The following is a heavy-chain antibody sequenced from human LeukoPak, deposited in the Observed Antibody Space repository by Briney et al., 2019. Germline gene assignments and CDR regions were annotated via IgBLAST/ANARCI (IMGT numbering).Heavy chain of an antibody. CDR2: IWYDGSNK. Sequence: GGSLRLSCAAPGITFSSFGMHWLRQAPGKGLEWVAFIWYDGSNKYYADSVKGRFTISRDNSKNTLYLQMNSLRAEDTAVYYCARDGTLTAGPFDPWGRGTLVTVPS. D-gene: IGHD1-1*01. CDR1: GITFSSFG. CDR3: ARDGTLTAGPFDP. V-gene: IGHV3-33*01. J-gene: IGHJ5*02.